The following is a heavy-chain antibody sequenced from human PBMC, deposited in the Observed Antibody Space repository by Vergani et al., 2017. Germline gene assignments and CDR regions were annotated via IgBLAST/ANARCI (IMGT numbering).Heavy chain of an antibody. CDR2: ISGSGGST. CDR1: GFTFNHYA. CDR3: AKANPRNSGYDYLYCYHAMDV. J-gene: IGHJ6*02. D-gene: IGHD5-12*01. Sequence: EVHLLESGGDLVQPGGSLRLSCAASGFTFNHYAMNWVRQAPGKGLEWVSGISGSGGSTYYAGSVKGRFTISRDSSKNTLYLQMNSLCAGDTAVYYCAKANPRNSGYDYLYCYHAMDVWGQGTTVTVSS. V-gene: IGHV3-23*01.